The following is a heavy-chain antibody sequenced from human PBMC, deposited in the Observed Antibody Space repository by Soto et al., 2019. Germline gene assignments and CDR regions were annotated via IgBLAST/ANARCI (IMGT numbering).Heavy chain of an antibody. CDR1: GGSIGTSAYY. CDR2: INHSGNT. Sequence: PSETLSLTCAVSGGSIGTSAYYWGWIRQAPGKGLEWIGSINHSGNTYLSPSLKDRVTMSVDMSKNSFSLKLRSATAADTGLYYCSRRAPEGFDPWGQGTLVTVSS. V-gene: IGHV4-39*01. J-gene: IGHJ5*02. CDR3: SRRAPEGFDP.